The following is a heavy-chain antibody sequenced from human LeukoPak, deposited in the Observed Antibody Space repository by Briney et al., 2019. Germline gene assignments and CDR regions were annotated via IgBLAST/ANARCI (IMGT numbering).Heavy chain of an antibody. J-gene: IGHJ4*02. V-gene: IGHV3-23*01. CDR3: AKDYSNYLYYIDY. CDR2: ISGSGGST. CDR1: GFTFSSYD. Sequence: GGSLRLSCAASGFTFSSYDMHWVRQATGKGLEWVSAISGSGGSTYYADYVKGRFTISRDNSKNTLYLQMNSLRAEDTAVYYCAKDYSNYLYYIDYWGEGTLVTVSS. D-gene: IGHD4-11*01.